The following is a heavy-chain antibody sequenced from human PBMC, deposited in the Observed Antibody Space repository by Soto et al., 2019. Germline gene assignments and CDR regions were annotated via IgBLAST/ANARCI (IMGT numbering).Heavy chain of an antibody. CDR2: IIPVFNSA. D-gene: IGHD3-3*01. CDR3: ARDSSAGAIFASPYYRGMDV. V-gene: IGHV1-69*01. CDR1: GYTFSSYT. Sequence: QVRLVQSGAEVKKPGSSVKVSCKASGYTFSSYTINWVRQAPGQGLELMGGIIPVFNSATYAQKFQGRVTITADESTSTAYLELRSLRSEDTAVYYCARDSSAGAIFASPYYRGMDVWGQGTTVTVS. J-gene: IGHJ6*02.